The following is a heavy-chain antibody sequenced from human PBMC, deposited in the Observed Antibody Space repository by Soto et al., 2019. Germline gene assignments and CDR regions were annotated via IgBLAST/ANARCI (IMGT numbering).Heavy chain of an antibody. J-gene: IGHJ3*02. CDR2: INPATGAA. CDR3: ARGGGVGVAGSAAFDM. CDR1: GYPVTAYY. V-gene: IGHV1-2*02. D-gene: IGHD3-3*01. Sequence: QLHLVQSGAVVKKPGASVTVSCSASGYPVTAYYMHWVRQAPGRGLEWMGGINPATGAAKYTQTFQGRVTMTRDTSTRTGFMELSGLTSEDTAGFYWARGGGVGVAGSAAFDMWGQGTLVTVSS.